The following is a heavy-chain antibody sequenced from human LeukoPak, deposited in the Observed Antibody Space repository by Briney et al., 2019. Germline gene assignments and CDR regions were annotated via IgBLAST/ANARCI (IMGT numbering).Heavy chain of an antibody. CDR1: GGSISSYY. J-gene: IGHJ5*02. V-gene: IGHV4-59*01. D-gene: IGHD6-13*01. Sequence: SETLSLTCTVSGGSISSYYWSWLRHPPGRGLEWFGYIYYSGSTNYNPSLKSRVSISVDTSKNQFSLKLRSVTAADTAVYYCARIIPAYSSTPGWFDPWGQGTLVTVSS. CDR3: ARIIPAYSSTPGWFDP. CDR2: IYYSGST.